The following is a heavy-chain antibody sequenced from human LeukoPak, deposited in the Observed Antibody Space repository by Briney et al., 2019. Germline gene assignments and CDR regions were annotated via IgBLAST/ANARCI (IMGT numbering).Heavy chain of an antibody. CDR1: GYTFTSYG. J-gene: IGHJ4*02. D-gene: IGHD6-13*01. CDR2: MNPNSGNT. Sequence: GASVKVSCKASGYTFTSYGISWVRQATGQGLEWMGWMNPNSGNTGYAQKLQGRVTMTRNTSISTAYMELSSLRSEDTAVYYCAREAFEQLAPGYYFDYWGQGTLVTVSS. CDR3: AREAFEQLAPGYYFDY. V-gene: IGHV1-8*02.